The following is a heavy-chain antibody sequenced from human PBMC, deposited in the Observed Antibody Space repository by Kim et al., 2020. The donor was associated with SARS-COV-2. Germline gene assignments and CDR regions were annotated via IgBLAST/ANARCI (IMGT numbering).Heavy chain of an antibody. CDR1: GFTFDDYG. CDR3: ARVNLGFGLTYFYFMDV. J-gene: IGHJ6*03. D-gene: IGHD7-27*01. V-gene: IGHV3-20*04. Sequence: GGSLRLSCVASGFTFDDYGMSWVRQTPVKGLEWDSGINWNGVTTAYADSVKGRFTISRDNARNSLYLQMNSLRGESTALYYGARVNLGFGLTYFYFMDVWGKGTTVTVSS. CDR2: INWNGVTT.